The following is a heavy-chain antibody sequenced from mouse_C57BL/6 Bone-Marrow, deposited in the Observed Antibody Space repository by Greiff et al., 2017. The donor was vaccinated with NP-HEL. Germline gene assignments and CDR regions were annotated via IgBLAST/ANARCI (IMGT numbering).Heavy chain of an antibody. J-gene: IGHJ2*01. CDR2: IYPGDGDT. D-gene: IGHD3-2*02. V-gene: IGHV1-80*01. CDR3: ARETAQKTFDY. CDR1: GYAFSSYW. Sequence: VQLQQSGAELVKPGASVKISCKASGYAFSSYWMNWVKQRPGKGLEWIGQIYPGDGDTNYNGKFKGKATLTADKSSSTAYMQLRSLTSEDSAVYFCARETAQKTFDYWGQGTTLTVSS.